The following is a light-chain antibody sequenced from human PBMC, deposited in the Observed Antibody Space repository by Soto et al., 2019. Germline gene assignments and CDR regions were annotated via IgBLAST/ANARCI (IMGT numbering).Light chain of an antibody. J-gene: IGLJ2*01. CDR3: SSYTSGNTVL. Sequence: QSALTQPASVSGSPGQSLTISCTGTSSDVGGYNYVSWYQQHPGKAPKLMIYDVSNRPSGVSNRFSGSKSGNTASLTISGLQAEDEADYYCSSYTSGNTVLFGGGTKLTVL. CDR2: DVS. CDR1: SSDVGGYNY. V-gene: IGLV2-14*01.